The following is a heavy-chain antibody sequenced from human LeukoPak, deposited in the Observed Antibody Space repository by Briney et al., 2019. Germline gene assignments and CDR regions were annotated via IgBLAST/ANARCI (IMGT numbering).Heavy chain of an antibody. CDR1: GGSISSYY. CDR2: IYYSGGT. CDR3: ARESQKGKRGAFDI. D-gene: IGHD3-10*01. J-gene: IGHJ3*02. Sequence: SETLSLTCTVSGGSISSYYWSWLRQPPGKGLEWLGYIYYSGGTNYNPSLKSRVTISVDTSKIHFSLKLSSVTAADTAAYYCARESQKGKRGAFDIWGQGTMVTVSS. V-gene: IGHV4-59*01.